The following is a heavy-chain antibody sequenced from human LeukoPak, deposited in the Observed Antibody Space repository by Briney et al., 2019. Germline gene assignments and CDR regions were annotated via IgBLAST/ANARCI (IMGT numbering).Heavy chain of an antibody. D-gene: IGHD6-13*01. CDR1: GFSLSTSGVG. CDR2: IYWDDDK. J-gene: IGHJ4*02. V-gene: IGHV2-5*02. Sequence: SGPTLVKPTQTLTLTCTFSGFSLSTSGVGVGWIRQPPGKALEWLALIYWDDDKRYSPSLKSRLTITKDTSKNQVVLTMTNMDPVDTATYYRARWYGSSWAFDYWGQGTLVTVSS. CDR3: ARWYGSSWAFDY.